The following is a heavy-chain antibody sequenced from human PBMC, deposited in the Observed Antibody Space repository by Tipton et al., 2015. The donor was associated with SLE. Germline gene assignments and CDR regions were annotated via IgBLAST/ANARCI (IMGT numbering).Heavy chain of an antibody. D-gene: IGHD3-22*01. CDR2: IRYDGSNE. Sequence: SLRLSCAAAGFTFSSFGMHWVRQAPGKGLKWVAFIRYDGSNEYYADSVKGRLTISRDISKNTLYLQMNSLRAEDTAVYYCARDVLGSYYYSSGSDYWGQGTLVTVSS. CDR1: GFTFSSFG. CDR3: ARDVLGSYYYSSGSDY. J-gene: IGHJ4*02. V-gene: IGHV3-30*02.